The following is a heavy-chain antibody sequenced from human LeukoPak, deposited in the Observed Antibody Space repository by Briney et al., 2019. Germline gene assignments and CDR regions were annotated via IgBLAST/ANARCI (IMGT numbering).Heavy chain of an antibody. D-gene: IGHD3-3*01. CDR2: TSAYNGNT. V-gene: IGHV1-18*01. CDR1: GYTFTSYG. Sequence: ASVKVSCKASGYTFTSYGISWVRQAPGQGLEWMGWTSAYNGNTNYAQKLQGRVTMTTDTSTSTAYMELRSLRSDDTAVYYCASSIGDYDFWSGYYVDAFDIWGQGTMVTVSS. J-gene: IGHJ3*02. CDR3: ASSIGDYDFWSGYYVDAFDI.